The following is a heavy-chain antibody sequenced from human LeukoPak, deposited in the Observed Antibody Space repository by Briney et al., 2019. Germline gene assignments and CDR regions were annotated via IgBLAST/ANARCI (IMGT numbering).Heavy chain of an antibody. D-gene: IGHD3-3*01. CDR2: ISPDGSTT. J-gene: IGHJ4*02. CDR1: GFTFSSYS. CDR3: TRDFDFSSAI. V-gene: IGHV3-74*01. Sequence: GGSLRLSCAASGFTFSSYSMHWVRQAPGKGLVWVSRISPDGSTTGHADSVKGRFTTSRDNAKNTLFLQMNSLRAEDTAVYYCTRDFDFSSAIWGQGTLVTVSS.